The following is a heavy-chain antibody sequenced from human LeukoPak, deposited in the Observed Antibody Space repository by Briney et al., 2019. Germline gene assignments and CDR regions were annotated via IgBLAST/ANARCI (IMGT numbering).Heavy chain of an antibody. CDR1: GYTFTGYY. J-gene: IGHJ6*03. CDR2: INPNSGGT. Sequence: ASVKVSCKASGYTFTGYYMHWVRQAPGQGLEWMGWINPNSGGTNYAQKFQGRVTMTRDTSSSTAYMELSRLRSDDTAVYYCARYCSGGSCSQSNYYYYMDVWGKGTTVTVSS. V-gene: IGHV1-2*02. CDR3: ARYCSGGSCSQSNYYYYMDV. D-gene: IGHD2-15*01.